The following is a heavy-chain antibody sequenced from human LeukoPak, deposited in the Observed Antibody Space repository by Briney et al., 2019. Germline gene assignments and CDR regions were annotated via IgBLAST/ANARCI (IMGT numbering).Heavy chain of an antibody. CDR3: ARDELGSYYDSSGYYHDY. CDR2: ISGSGGST. J-gene: IGHJ4*02. Sequence: RAGGSLRLSCAASGFTFSSYAMSWVRQAPGKGLEWVSAISGSGGSTYYADSVKGRFTISRDNSKNTLYLQMNSLRAEDTAVYYCARDELGSYYDSSGYYHDYWGQGTLVTVSS. D-gene: IGHD3-22*01. V-gene: IGHV3-23*01. CDR1: GFTFSSYA.